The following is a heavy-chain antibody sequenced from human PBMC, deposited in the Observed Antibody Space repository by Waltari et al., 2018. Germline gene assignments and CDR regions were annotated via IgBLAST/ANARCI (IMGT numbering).Heavy chain of an antibody. Sequence: EVQMVESGGGSVKPGDSLRLSGVASGFDFTAAWLTWVRQAPGKGLEWVGRIKSQNDGGTTDFAASVRGRFSISRDDSQNMVFLQMNSLRVEDTALYYCTTLDAPWGGWGHGTLVTVSS. J-gene: IGHJ4*01. CDR3: TTLDAPWGG. CDR1: GFDFTAAW. CDR2: IKSQNDGGTT. D-gene: IGHD7-27*01. V-gene: IGHV3-15*01.